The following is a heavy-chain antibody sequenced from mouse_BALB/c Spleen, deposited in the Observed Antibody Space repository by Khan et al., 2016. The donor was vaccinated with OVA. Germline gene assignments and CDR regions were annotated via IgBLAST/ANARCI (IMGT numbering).Heavy chain of an antibody. J-gene: IGHJ2*01. Sequence: QVQLQQSGAELVRPGSSVKISCKASGYAFSRYWMNWVKQRPGKGLEWIGQIYPGDGDTNYNGKFKGQATLTADNSSSTAYMQLNSLTSEDSAVYFCAGSGYYRYDGYYFDYWGQGTTLTVSS. D-gene: IGHD2-14*01. CDR1: GYAFSRYW. CDR3: AGSGYYRYDGYYFDY. V-gene: IGHV1-80*01. CDR2: IYPGDGDT.